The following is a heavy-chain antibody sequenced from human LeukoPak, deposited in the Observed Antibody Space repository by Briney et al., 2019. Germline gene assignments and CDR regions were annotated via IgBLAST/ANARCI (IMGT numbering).Heavy chain of an antibody. CDR2: IIPIFGTA. V-gene: IGHV1-69*13. J-gene: IGHJ5*02. CDR3: ARGDLEMATIGYNWFDP. Sequence: SVKVSCKASGYTFTGYYMHWVRQAPGQGLEWMGGIIPIFGTANYAQKFQGRVTITADESTSTAYMKLSSLRSEDTAVYYCARGDLEMATIGYNWFDPWGQGTLVTVSS. D-gene: IGHD5-24*01. CDR1: GYTFTGYY.